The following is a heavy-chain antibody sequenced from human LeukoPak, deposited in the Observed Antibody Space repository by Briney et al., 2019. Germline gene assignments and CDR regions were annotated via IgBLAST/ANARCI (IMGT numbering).Heavy chain of an antibody. J-gene: IGHJ4*02. CDR3: ARFSPYYDSSGYLSFDY. CDR1: GGTFSSYA. V-gene: IGHV1-69*05. Sequence: SVKVSCKASGGTFSSYAISWVRQAPGQGLEWMGGIIPIFGTANYAQKFQGRVTIATDESTSTAYMELSSLRSEDTAVYYCARFSPYYDSSGYLSFDYWGQGTLVTVSS. CDR2: IIPIFGTA. D-gene: IGHD3-22*01.